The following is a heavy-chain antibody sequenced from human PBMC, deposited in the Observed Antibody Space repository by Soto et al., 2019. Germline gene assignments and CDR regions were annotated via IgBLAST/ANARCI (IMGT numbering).Heavy chain of an antibody. V-gene: IGHV4-39*01. CDR3: ARLGGDYDSSGYYAH. CDR1: GGSISSSSYY. Sequence: SETLSLTCTVSGGSISSSSYYWGWIRQPPGKGLEWIGSIYYSGSTYYNPSLKSRVTISVDTSKNQFSLKLSSVTAADTAVYYCARLGGDYDSSGYYAHWGQGTLVTVSS. D-gene: IGHD3-22*01. CDR2: IYYSGST. J-gene: IGHJ4*02.